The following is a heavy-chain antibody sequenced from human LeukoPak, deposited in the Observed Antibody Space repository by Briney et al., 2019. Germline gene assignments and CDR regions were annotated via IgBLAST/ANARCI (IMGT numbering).Heavy chain of an antibody. J-gene: IGHJ3*01. Sequence: TGGSLRLSCAASGFTFTNYAMGWVRQAPGKGLEWISGVTGSGGSTYYADSVKGRFTISRDNSKNTLYLQMKSLRVEDTGLYYCARDPNGDHFGAFDFRGQGTLVSVSS. CDR3: ARDPNGDHFGAFDF. D-gene: IGHD4-17*01. CDR2: VTGSGGST. CDR1: GFTFTNYA. V-gene: IGHV3-23*01.